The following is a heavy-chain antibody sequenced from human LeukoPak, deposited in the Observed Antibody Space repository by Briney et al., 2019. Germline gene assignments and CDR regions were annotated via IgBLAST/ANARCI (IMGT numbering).Heavy chain of an antibody. CDR1: GFTVSNYY. Sequence: GGSLRLSCAASGFTVSNYYMSWVRQAPGKGLEWVSVIYTAGSTYYADSVKGRFTISRDNATNSLYLQMNSLRAEDTAVYYCARDGTIFGVANYFDYWGQGTLVTVSS. V-gene: IGHV3-53*01. J-gene: IGHJ4*02. CDR3: ARDGTIFGVANYFDY. D-gene: IGHD3-3*01. CDR2: IYTAGST.